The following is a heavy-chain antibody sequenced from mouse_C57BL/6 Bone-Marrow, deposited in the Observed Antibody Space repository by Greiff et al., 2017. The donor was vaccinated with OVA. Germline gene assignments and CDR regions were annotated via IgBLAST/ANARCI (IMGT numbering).Heavy chain of an antibody. V-gene: IGHV1-52*01. J-gene: IGHJ4*01. Sequence: QVQLKQPGAELVRPGSSVKLSCKASGYTFTSYWMHWVKQRPIQGLEWIGNIDPSDSETHYNQKFKDKATLTVDKSSSTAYMQLSSLTSEDSAVYYCARREDYGYGAMDYWGQGTSVTVSS. CDR2: IDPSDSET. D-gene: IGHD2-2*01. CDR1: GYTFTSYW. CDR3: ARREDYGYGAMDY.